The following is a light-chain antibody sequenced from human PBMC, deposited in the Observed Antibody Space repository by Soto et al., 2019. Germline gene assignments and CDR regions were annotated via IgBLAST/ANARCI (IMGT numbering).Light chain of an antibody. J-gene: IGKJ1*01. CDR1: QSVSSK. V-gene: IGKV3-15*01. Sequence: EIVLTQSPGTLSLSPGERSTLSCRASQSVSSKLAWYQQKPGQAPRLLFYGASTGATGIPARFSGSGSETEFTLSISSRQSEDFAVYDCHHDNNWPGTFGQGTKVEIK. CDR3: HHDNNWPGT. CDR2: GAS.